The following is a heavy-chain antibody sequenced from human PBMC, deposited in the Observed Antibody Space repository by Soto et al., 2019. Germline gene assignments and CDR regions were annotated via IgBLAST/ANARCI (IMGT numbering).Heavy chain of an antibody. CDR3: ARDLWIYYYGSGSYGWFDP. J-gene: IGHJ5*02. V-gene: IGHV1-69*01. CDR1: GGTLSNYA. D-gene: IGHD3-10*01. Sequence: QVQLVQSGAEVKKPGSSVKVSCKASGGTLSNYAISWVRQAPGQGHEWMGGIIPMLGTANYAQKFQGRVTFTADESTSTAYMELSRLRSEDTAVYYCARDLWIYYYGSGSYGWFDPWGQGTLVTVSS. CDR2: IIPMLGTA.